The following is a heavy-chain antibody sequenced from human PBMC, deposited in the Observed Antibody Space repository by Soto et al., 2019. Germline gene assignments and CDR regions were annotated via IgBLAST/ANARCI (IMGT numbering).Heavy chain of an antibody. Sequence: QVQLVESGGGVVQPGRSLRLSCAASGFTFSSYAMHWVRQAPGKGLEWVAVISYDGSNKYYADSVKGRFTISRDNSKNTLYLQMNSLRAEDTAVYYCARDQAERWLQLQGYYYYGMDVWGQGTTVTVSS. D-gene: IGHD5-12*01. CDR1: GFTFSSYA. CDR2: ISYDGSNK. V-gene: IGHV3-30-3*01. CDR3: ARDQAERWLQLQGYYYYGMDV. J-gene: IGHJ6*02.